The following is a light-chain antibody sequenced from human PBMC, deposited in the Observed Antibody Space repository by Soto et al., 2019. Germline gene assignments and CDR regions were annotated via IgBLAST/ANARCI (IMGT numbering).Light chain of an antibody. V-gene: IGLV3-21*02. Sequence: YELTQPPSVSVAPGQTARITCGGNNIGSNSVHWYRQKPGQPPVLVVYDDTDRPSGIPERFSGSNSGNTATLTISGVEGGDEADYYCHLWDIRSDHVVFGGGTQLTVL. CDR3: HLWDIRSDHVV. J-gene: IGLJ2*01. CDR1: NIGSNS. CDR2: DDT.